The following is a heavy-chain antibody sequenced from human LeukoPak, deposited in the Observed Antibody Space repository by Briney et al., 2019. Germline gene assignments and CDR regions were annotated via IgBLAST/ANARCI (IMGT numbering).Heavy chain of an antibody. CDR3: ARKRVVGFYFDY. V-gene: IGHV4-34*01. CDR1: GESFSNYY. D-gene: IGHD3-22*01. CDR2: IHHSRTT. Sequence: SETLSLTCAVYGESFSNYYWGWVRQPPGKGLEWIGEIHHSRTTKYNPSLKRRVIISVDTSKNHFSLNLNSVTAADTAVYYCARKRVVGFYFDYWGPGILITVSS. J-gene: IGHJ4*02.